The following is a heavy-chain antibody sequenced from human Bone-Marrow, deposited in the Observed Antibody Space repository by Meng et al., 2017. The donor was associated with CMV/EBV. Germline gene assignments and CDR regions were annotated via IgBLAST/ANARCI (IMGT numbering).Heavy chain of an antibody. CDR2: INHSGST. D-gene: IGHD6-6*01. CDR1: GGSFSGYY. V-gene: IGHV4-34*01. CDR3: ARGRYSSSWFDY. Sequence: ESLKISCAVFGGSFSGYYWSWIRQPPGKGLEWIGEINHSGSTNYNPSLKSRVTISVDTSKKQFSLNLSSVTAADTAVYYCARGRYSSSWFDYWGQGTLVTVSS. J-gene: IGHJ4*02.